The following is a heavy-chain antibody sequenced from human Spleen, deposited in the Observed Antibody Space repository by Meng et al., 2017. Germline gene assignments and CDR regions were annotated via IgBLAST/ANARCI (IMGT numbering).Heavy chain of an antibody. Sequence: QVQLVQSGADVKKPGASVKVSCKASGYTFTAYYIHWVRQAPGQGLEWMGRINPNSGGTNFAQKFQGRVIMTRDTSISTAYMELSRLRSDDTAIYYCASYYLGCYWGQGTLVTVSS. V-gene: IGHV1-2*06. CDR2: INPNSGGT. CDR1: GYTFTAYY. D-gene: IGHD1-26*01. J-gene: IGHJ4*02. CDR3: ASYYLGCY.